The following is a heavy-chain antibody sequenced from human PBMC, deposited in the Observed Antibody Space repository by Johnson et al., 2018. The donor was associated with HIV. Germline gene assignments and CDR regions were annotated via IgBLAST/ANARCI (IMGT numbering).Heavy chain of an antibody. CDR2: ISHDESTE. J-gene: IGHJ3*02. V-gene: IGHV3-30*03. CDR1: GFSFSTYD. Sequence: QVQLVESGGGVVQPGRSLRLSCAASGFSFSTYDMHWVRQAPGQGLEWVAFISHDESTEYYADSVKGRFTISGDNSQNTLYLQMNSLRAEDTAVYYCARDRHCGGDCYTDDAFDIWGQGTMVTVSS. CDR3: ARDRHCGGDCYTDDAFDI. D-gene: IGHD2-21*02.